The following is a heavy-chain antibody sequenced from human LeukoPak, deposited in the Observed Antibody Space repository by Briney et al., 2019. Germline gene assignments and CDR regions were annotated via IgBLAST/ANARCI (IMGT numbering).Heavy chain of an antibody. J-gene: IGHJ4*02. CDR1: GGTFSSYT. D-gene: IGHD3-22*01. V-gene: IGHV1-69*04. Sequence: SVKVSCKASGGTFSSYTISWVRQAPGQGLQWMGRIIPILGIANYAQKFRGRVTITADKSTSTAYMELSSLRSEDTAVYYCATERTHYDSSGYYWLDYWGQGTLVTVSS. CDR3: ATERTHYDSSGYYWLDY. CDR2: IIPILGIA.